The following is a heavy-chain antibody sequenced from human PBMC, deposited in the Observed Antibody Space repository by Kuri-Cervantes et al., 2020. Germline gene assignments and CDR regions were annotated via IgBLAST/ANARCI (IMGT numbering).Heavy chain of an antibody. CDR3: ARGLTYYNFWSGYAPP. Sequence: GSLRLSCTVSGASISSYYWGWIRQPPGKGLEWIGSIYHSGSTYYNPSLKSRATISVDTSKNQFSLKLTSVTAADTAVYYCARGLTYYNFWSGYAPPWGQGTLVTVSS. CDR2: IYHSGST. D-gene: IGHD3-3*01. V-gene: IGHV4-38-2*02. J-gene: IGHJ5*02. CDR1: GASISSYY.